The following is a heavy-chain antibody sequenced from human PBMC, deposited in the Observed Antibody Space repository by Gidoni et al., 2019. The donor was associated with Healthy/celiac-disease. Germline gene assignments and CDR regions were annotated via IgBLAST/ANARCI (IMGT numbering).Heavy chain of an antibody. CDR3: TTDRWLQYYFDY. CDR2: IKSKTDGGTT. Sequence: EVQRVESGGGLVKPGGSLRLSCAASGFTVSNAWMSWVRQAPGKGLEWVGRIKSKTDGGTTDYAAPVKGRFTISRDDSKNTLYLQMNSLKTEDTAVYYCTTDRWLQYYFDYWGQGTLVTVSS. V-gene: IGHV3-15*01. J-gene: IGHJ4*02. D-gene: IGHD5-12*01. CDR1: GFTVSNAW.